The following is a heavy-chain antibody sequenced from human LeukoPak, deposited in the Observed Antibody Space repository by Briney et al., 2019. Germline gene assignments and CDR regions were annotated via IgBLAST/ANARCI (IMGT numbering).Heavy chain of an antibody. J-gene: IGHJ4*02. CDR3: ARESFAARWD. Sequence: AGGSLRLSCAASGFTFSNYAMRWVRQAPGKGLEWVANIKQDGSEKDYVDSVKGRFTISRDNAKNSLYLQMNSLTAEDTAVYYCARESFAARWDWGQGTLVTVSS. CDR1: GFTFSNYA. D-gene: IGHD6-6*01. CDR2: IKQDGSEK. V-gene: IGHV3-7*01.